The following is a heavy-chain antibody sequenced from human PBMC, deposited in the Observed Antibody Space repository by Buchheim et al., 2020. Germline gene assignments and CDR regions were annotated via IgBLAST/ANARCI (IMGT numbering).Heavy chain of an antibody. J-gene: IGHJ6*02. D-gene: IGHD3-3*01. CDR1: GGSFSGYY. V-gene: IGHV4-34*01. CDR3: AKPVVTIFDGIDV. CDR2: INHSGST. Sequence: QVQLQQWGAGLLKPSETLSLTCAVYGGSFSGYYWSWIRQPPGKGLEWIGEINHSGSTNYNPSLKSRVTISVDTSKNQFSLKLSSVTAADTAVYYCAKPVVTIFDGIDVWGQGTT.